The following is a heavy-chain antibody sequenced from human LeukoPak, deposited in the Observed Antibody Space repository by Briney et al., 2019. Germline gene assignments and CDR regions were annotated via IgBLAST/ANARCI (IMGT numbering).Heavy chain of an antibody. V-gene: IGHV4-39*02. D-gene: IGHD1-26*01. Sequence: SETLSLTCTVSGGSISSSNYYWGWIRQPPGKGLEWIGSIYYSGSTYYNPSLKSRVTISVDTSKNQFSLKLSSVTAADTAVYYCAREDSGSRNFDYWGQGTLVTVSS. CDR2: IYYSGST. CDR3: AREDSGSRNFDY. J-gene: IGHJ4*02. CDR1: GGSISSSNYY.